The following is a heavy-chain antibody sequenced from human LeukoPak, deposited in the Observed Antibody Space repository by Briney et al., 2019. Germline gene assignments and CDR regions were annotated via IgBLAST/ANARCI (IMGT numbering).Heavy chain of an antibody. Sequence: SVKVSCKASGGTFSSYAIIWVRQAPGQGLEWMGGIIPIFGTANYAQKFQGRVTITTDESTSTAYMELSSLRSEDTAVYYCARTIAARPYYYYYYMDVWGKGTTVTVSS. V-gene: IGHV1-69*05. CDR3: ARTIAARPYYYYYYMDV. CDR1: GGTFSSYA. D-gene: IGHD6-6*01. J-gene: IGHJ6*03. CDR2: IIPIFGTA.